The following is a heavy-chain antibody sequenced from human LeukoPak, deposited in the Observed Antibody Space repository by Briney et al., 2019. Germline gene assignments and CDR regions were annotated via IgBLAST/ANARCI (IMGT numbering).Heavy chain of an antibody. CDR1: GYTFTSYG. CDR3: ARLIVVVPAAPYYFDY. D-gene: IGHD2-2*01. CDR2: ISAYNGNT. V-gene: IGHV1-18*01. J-gene: IGHJ4*02. Sequence: ASVKVSCKASGYTFTSYGISWVRQAPGQGLEWMGWISAYNGNTNYAQKLQGRVTMTTDTSTSTAYMELRSLRSDDTAVYYCARLIVVVPAAPYYFDYWGQGTLVTVPS.